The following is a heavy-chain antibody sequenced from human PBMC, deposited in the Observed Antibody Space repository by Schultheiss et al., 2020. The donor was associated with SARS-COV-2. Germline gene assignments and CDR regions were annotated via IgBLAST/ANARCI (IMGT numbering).Heavy chain of an antibody. CDR3: ARSPTLIQLWLLNYVDV. V-gene: IGHV3-21*01. CDR2: ISTSNSYM. D-gene: IGHD5-18*01. CDR1: GFTFTTYS. Sequence: GGSLRLSCAVSGFTFTTYSMNWVRQAPGKGLEWVSSISTSNSYMYYADSVKGRFTISRDNAKNSLYLQMNSLRAEDTAVYYCARSPTLIQLWLLNYVDVWGKGTMVTVSS. J-gene: IGHJ6*03.